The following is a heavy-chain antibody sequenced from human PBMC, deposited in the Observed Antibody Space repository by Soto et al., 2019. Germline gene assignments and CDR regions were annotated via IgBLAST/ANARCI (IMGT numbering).Heavy chain of an antibody. Sequence: EVQLVESGGGLVQPGESLRLSCAASGFTFSNYWMHWVRQAPGKGLVWVSRVDSDGSRITYADFVQGRCTISRDNAKNTVYLHMNSLTAEDAAVYYCVRTSLVVAVATREDFWGQGTLVTVSS. J-gene: IGHJ4*02. CDR3: VRTSLVVAVATREDF. CDR2: VDSDGSRI. V-gene: IGHV3-74*01. CDR1: GFTFSNYW. D-gene: IGHD2-15*01.